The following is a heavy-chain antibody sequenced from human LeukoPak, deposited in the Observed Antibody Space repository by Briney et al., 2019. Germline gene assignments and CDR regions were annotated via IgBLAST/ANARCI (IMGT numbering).Heavy chain of an antibody. Sequence: GGSLRLSCAASRFTFSNFDMHWVRQAPGKGLEWVTFMRFDGSNEYYADSVRGRFTISRDNSKNTLYLQMSSLRPEDTAVYYCARQIGVSIDYWGQGTLVTVSS. D-gene: IGHD5/OR15-5a*01. V-gene: IGHV3-30*02. J-gene: IGHJ4*02. CDR1: RFTFSNFD. CDR2: MRFDGSNE. CDR3: ARQIGVSIDY.